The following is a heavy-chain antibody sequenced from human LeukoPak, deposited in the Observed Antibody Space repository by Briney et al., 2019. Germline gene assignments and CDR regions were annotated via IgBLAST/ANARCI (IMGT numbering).Heavy chain of an antibody. CDR3: AKEANRNDAFDI. J-gene: IGHJ3*02. V-gene: IGHV3-9*03. CDR2: ISWNSGSI. CDR1: GFTFSSYW. Sequence: QPVGSLRLSCAASGFTFSSYWRHWVRQAPGKGLEWISGISWNSGSIGYADSVKGRFTISRDNAKNSLYLQMNSLRAEDMALYYCAKEANRNDAFDIWGQGTMVTVSS.